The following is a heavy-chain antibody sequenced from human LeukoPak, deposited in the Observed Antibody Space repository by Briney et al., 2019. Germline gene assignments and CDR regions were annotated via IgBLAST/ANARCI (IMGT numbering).Heavy chain of an antibody. CDR2: ISGSGGST. J-gene: IGHJ4*02. Sequence: GGSLRLSCAASGFTFSSYAMSWVRQAPGKGLEWVSAISGSGGSTYYADSVKGRFTISRDNSKNMLYLQMNSLRAEDTAVYYCAKDPMYYYDSSGYHYYWGQGTLVTVSS. D-gene: IGHD3-22*01. V-gene: IGHV3-23*01. CDR1: GFTFSSYA. CDR3: AKDPMYYYDSSGYHYY.